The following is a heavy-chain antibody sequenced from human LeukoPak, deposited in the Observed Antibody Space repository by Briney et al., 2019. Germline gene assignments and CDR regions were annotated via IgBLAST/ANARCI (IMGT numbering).Heavy chain of an antibody. V-gene: IGHV3-7*01. CDR3: ARRRVAVAGWNYYYYMDV. Sequence: GGSLRLSCAASGFTFSSYWMSWVRQAPGKGLKWVANIKQDGSEKYYVDSVKGRFTISRDNAKNSLYLQMNSLRAEDAAVYYCARRRVAVAGWNYYYYMDVWGKGTTVTVSS. J-gene: IGHJ6*03. CDR2: IKQDGSEK. CDR1: GFTFSSYW. D-gene: IGHD6-19*01.